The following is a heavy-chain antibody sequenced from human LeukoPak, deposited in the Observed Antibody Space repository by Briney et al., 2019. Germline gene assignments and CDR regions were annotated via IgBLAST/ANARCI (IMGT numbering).Heavy chain of an antibody. J-gene: IGHJ4*02. CDR2: ITNDGSST. V-gene: IGHV3-74*01. D-gene: IGHD6-19*01. Sequence: GGSLRLSCAASGLTFSSHWMHWVRQAPGKGLVWVSRITNDGSSTTYADSVKGRFTISRDNSKNTLYLQMNSLRAEDTAVYYCAKETYSSGWPTDYWGQGTLVTVSS. CDR1: GLTFSSHW. CDR3: AKETYSSGWPTDY.